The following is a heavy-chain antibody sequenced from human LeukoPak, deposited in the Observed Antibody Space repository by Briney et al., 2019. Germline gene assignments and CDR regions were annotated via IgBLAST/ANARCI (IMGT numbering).Heavy chain of an antibody. D-gene: IGHD1-14*01. CDR1: GFTFGDYA. CDR3: VKDNPLDY. CDR2: IRYDGNNK. Sequence: GGSLRLSCTASGFTFGDYAMSWVRQAPGKGLEWVAFIRYDGNNKLYADSMKGRFTISRDNSKNTLYLHINSLRAEDTAVYYCVKDNPLDYWGQGTLVIVSS. J-gene: IGHJ4*02. V-gene: IGHV3-30*02.